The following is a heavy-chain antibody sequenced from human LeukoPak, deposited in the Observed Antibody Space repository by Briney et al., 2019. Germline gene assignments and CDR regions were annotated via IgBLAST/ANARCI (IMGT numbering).Heavy chain of an antibody. CDR2: INSDGSNT. Sequence: GGSLRLSCVASGFPFSSYWMHWVRQAPGKGLVWVSHINSDGSNTGYADSVKGRFTISRDTAKNTLYLQMDSLRAEDTAVYYCVRQDIGSYLGGYWGQGTLVTVSS. V-gene: IGHV3-74*01. CDR1: GFPFSSYW. D-gene: IGHD1-26*01. J-gene: IGHJ4*02. CDR3: VRQDIGSYLGGY.